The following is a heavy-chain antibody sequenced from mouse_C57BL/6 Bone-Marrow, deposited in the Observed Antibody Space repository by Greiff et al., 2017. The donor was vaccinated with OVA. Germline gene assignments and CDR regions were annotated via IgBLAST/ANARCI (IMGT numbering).Heavy chain of an antibody. V-gene: IGHV2-2*01. CDR1: GFSFTSYG. CDR3: ARRGDYDGGRGYYFDY. D-gene: IGHD2-4*01. J-gene: IGHJ2*01. Sequence: SGPGLVQPSQCLSLSCPVSGFSFTSYGVPLFRPSPGTGLSWLGVIWSGGSTDYNAAFISRLIISKDNSKSQVFFKMNSLQADDTAIYYCARRGDYDGGRGYYFDYWGQGTTLTVSS. CDR2: IWSGGST.